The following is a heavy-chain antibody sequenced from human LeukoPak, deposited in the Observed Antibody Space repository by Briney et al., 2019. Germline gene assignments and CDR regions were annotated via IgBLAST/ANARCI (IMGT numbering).Heavy chain of an antibody. V-gene: IGHV4-59*01. J-gene: IGHJ5*02. CDR1: GGSINGYY. D-gene: IGHD5-24*01. CDR2: IYYTGTS. CDR3: TRDRRDGYNP. Sequence: SETLSLTCTVSGGSINGYYWSWIRQPPGKGLEWIGYIYYTGTSNYNPSLKSRVTISLDMSKNQLSLELTSVIDADTAVYYCTRDRRDGYNPWGQGILVTVSS.